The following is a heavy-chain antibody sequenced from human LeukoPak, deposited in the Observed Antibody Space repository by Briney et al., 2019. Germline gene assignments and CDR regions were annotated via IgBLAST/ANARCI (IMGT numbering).Heavy chain of an antibody. CDR3: ARDSIVVVSGYYFDY. J-gene: IGHJ4*02. CDR2: IYHSGST. Sequence: SGTLSLTCAVSGGSISSSNWWSWVRQPPGKGLEWIGEIYHSGSTNYNPSLKSRVTISVDKSKNQFSLKLSSVTAADTAVYYCARDSIVVVSGYYFDYWGQGTLVTVSS. V-gene: IGHV4-4*02. D-gene: IGHD3-22*01. CDR1: GGSISSSNW.